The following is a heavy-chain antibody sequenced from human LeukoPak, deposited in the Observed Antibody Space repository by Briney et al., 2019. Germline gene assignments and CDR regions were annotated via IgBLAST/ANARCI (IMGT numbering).Heavy chain of an antibody. D-gene: IGHD3-16*02. J-gene: IGHJ4*02. CDR2: INPNSGGT. CDR3: ARAPYYDYVWGSYRTEDYYFDY. CDR1: GYTFTAYY. V-gene: IGHV1-2*02. Sequence: ASVKVSCKASGYTFTAYYIHWVRQAPGHGLEWMGWINPNSGGTNYAQKFQARVTMTRDTSISTAYMELSRLRSDDTAVYYCARAPYYDYVWGSYRTEDYYFDYWGQGTLVTVSS.